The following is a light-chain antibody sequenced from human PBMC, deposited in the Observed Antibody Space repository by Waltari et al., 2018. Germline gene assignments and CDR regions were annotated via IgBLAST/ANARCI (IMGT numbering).Light chain of an antibody. CDR2: TTN. CDR3: AVWHDSLNSWV. Sequence: QSVLTQPPSASGTPGQTVIISCSGSSSNIGSNTVNWYQQLPGAAPKLLIYTTNQGPAGVPAGFSSSKSGTSASLAISGLQSADEADYYCAVWHDSLNSWVFGGGTKLTVL. V-gene: IGLV1-44*01. CDR1: SSNIGSNT. J-gene: IGLJ3*02.